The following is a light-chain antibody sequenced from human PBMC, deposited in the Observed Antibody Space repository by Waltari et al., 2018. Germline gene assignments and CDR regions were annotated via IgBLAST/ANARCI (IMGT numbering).Light chain of an antibody. V-gene: IGLV3-1*01. CDR3: QAWDSTTAV. J-gene: IGLJ3*02. CDR1: YLGNKY. CDR2: QNT. Sequence: SYELSQPPSVSVSPGQTASVTCSGNYLGNKYVSWYQQKPGQSPLLIISQNTNRPSGLPERFSGSNSGNTATLTISGTQAIDEADYYCQAWDSTTAVFGGGTNLAVL.